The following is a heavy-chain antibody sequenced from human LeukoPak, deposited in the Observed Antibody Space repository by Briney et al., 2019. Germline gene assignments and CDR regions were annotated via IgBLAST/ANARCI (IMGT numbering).Heavy chain of an antibody. CDR3: AGEDEMVGDDY. V-gene: IGHV4-39*02. D-gene: IGHD3-10*02. Sequence: SETLSLTCTVSGGSISSSSYYWGWIRQPPGKGLEWIGSIYYSGSTYYNPSLKSRVTISVDTSKNQFSLKLSSVTAADTAVYYCAGEDEMVGDDYWGQGTLVTVSS. CDR2: IYYSGST. CDR1: GGSISSSSYY. J-gene: IGHJ4*02.